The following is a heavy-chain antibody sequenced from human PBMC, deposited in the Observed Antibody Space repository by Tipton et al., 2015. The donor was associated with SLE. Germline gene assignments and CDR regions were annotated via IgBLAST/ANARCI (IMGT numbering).Heavy chain of an antibody. CDR3: ARSMLTTKRVFDY. V-gene: IGHV4-4*08. D-gene: IGHD3-16*01. Sequence: TLSLACTVSGGSISSYYWSWIRQPPGKGLEWIGYIYFSGTTNYNPSLKSRVTISVDTSKNQFSLKLNSVTAADTAVYYCARSMLTTKRVFDYWGQGTLVTVSS. CDR1: GGSISSYY. J-gene: IGHJ4*02. CDR2: IYFSGTT.